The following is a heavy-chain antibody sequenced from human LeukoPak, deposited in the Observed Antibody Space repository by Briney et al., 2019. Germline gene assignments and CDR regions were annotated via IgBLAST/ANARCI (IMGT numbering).Heavy chain of an antibody. Sequence: SETLSLTCTVSGGSISSSSYYWGWIRQPPGKGLEWIGSIYYSGSTYYNPSLKSRVTISADTSKNQFSLKLSPVTAADTAVYYCARLGSSGWYTNYWFDPWGQGTLVTVSS. CDR1: GGSISSSSYY. D-gene: IGHD6-19*01. CDR2: IYYSGST. CDR3: ARLGSSGWYTNYWFDP. J-gene: IGHJ5*02. V-gene: IGHV4-39*01.